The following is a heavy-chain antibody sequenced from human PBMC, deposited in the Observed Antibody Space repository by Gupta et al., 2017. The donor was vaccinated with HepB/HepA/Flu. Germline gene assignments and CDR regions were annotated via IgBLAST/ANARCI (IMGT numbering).Heavy chain of an antibody. CDR2: INSDGSST. J-gene: IGHJ4*02. Sequence: EVQLVESGGGLVQPGGSLRLSCEASGFTFSRHWMYWVRQPPGKGLVWVSRINSDGSSTTYADSVMGRFTISRDNAKNTLYLQMNSLRVEETAVYYCARAGPNWENDYWGRGTLVTVSS. CDR3: ARAGPNWENDY. CDR1: GFTFSRHW. V-gene: IGHV3-74*03. D-gene: IGHD1-26*01.